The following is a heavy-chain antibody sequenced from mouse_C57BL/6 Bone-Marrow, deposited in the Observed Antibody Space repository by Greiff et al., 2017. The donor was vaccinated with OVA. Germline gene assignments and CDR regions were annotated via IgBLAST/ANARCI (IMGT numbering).Heavy chain of an antibody. CDR3: VRGDLLTFFFDY. CDR1: GFSFNTYA. CDR2: IRSKSNNYAT. V-gene: IGHV10-1*01. Sequence: EVKLVESGGGLVQPKGSLKLSCAASGFSFNTYAMNWVRQAPGKGLEWVARIRSKSNNYATYYADSVKDRFTISRDDSESMLYLQMNNLKTEDTAMYYCVRGDLLTFFFDYWGQGTTLTVSS. D-gene: IGHD4-1*01. J-gene: IGHJ2*01.